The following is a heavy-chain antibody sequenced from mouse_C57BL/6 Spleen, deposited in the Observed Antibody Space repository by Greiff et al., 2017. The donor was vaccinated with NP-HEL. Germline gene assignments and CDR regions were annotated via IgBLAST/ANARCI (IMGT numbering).Heavy chain of an antibody. CDR1: GYSITSGYY. CDR2: ISYDGSN. V-gene: IGHV3-6*01. CDR3: AREGLYFDY. Sequence: EVQLQQSGPGLVKPSHSLSLTCSVTGYSITSGYYWNWIRQFPGNKLEWMGYISYDGSNNYNPSLKNRISITRDTSKNQFFLKLNSVTTEDTATYYCAREGLYFDYWGQGTTLTVSS. J-gene: IGHJ2*01.